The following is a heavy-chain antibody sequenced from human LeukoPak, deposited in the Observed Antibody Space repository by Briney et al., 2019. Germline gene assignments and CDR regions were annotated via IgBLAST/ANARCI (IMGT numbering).Heavy chain of an antibody. CDR1: GFTFSSYS. D-gene: IGHD7-27*01. CDR2: ISSSSTTI. CDR3: VRVGTSFDI. V-gene: IGHV3-48*01. J-gene: IGHJ3*02. Sequence: PGGSLRLSCAASGFTFSSYSMMWVRQAPGKGQEWVSYISSSSTTIHYADSVKGRFTISRDNAKNSVYLQMNSLRVEDTAVYYCVRVGTSFDIWGQGTMVTVSS.